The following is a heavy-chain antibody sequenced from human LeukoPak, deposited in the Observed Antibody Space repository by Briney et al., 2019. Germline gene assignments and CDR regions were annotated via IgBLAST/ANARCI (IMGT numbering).Heavy chain of an antibody. CDR1: GGFFSCYF. CDR2: MYYSWST. J-gene: IGHJ4*02. Sequence: SVILSLSCTISGGFFSCYFGRLSRQPPRKGLEWIGYMYYSWSTNYNPSLKSRVTISVDTSKKQFSLTVSSLTDTDPDVYYCARLRNWNGVYWGQGTLVTVSS. V-gene: IGHV4-59*08. D-gene: IGHD1-1*01. CDR3: ARLRNWNGVY.